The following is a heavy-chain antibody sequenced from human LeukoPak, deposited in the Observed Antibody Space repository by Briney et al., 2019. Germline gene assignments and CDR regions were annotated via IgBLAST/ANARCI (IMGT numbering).Heavy chain of an antibody. CDR1: GMTFTNAW. D-gene: IGHD1-1*01. CDR2: INHSGST. Sequence: GSLRLSCAASGMTFTNAWMSWIRQPPGKGLEWIGEINHSGSTNYNPSLKSRVTISVDTSKNQFSLKLSSVTAADTAVYYCARGRGRPNFDYWGQGTLVTVSS. V-gene: IGHV4-34*01. J-gene: IGHJ4*02. CDR3: ARGRGRPNFDY.